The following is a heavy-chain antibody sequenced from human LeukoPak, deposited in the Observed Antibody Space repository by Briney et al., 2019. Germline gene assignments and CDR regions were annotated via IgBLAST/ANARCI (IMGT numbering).Heavy chain of an antibody. J-gene: IGHJ3*02. Sequence: GGSLRLSCAASGFTFSNYWMSWVREAPGRGLEWVANIKQDGSEKYYVDSVKARFTISRDNAKHSLYLQMNSLIAGDTSVYYCARDPNAFDIWGQGTMVTVSS. V-gene: IGHV3-7*01. CDR3: ARDPNAFDI. CDR2: IKQDGSEK. CDR1: GFTFSNYW.